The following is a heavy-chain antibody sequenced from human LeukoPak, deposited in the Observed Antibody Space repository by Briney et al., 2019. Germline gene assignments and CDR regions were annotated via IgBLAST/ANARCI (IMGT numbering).Heavy chain of an antibody. J-gene: IGHJ5*02. CDR3: ARGDTAMVTWFDP. CDR2: INPSGGST. V-gene: IGHV1-46*01. CDR1: GYTFTSYG. Sequence: ASVKVSCKASGYTFTSYGISWVRQAPGQGLEWMGIINPSGGSTSYAQKFQGRVTMTRDMSTSTVYMELSSLRSEDTAVYYCARGDTAMVTWFDPWGQGTLVTVSS. D-gene: IGHD5-18*01.